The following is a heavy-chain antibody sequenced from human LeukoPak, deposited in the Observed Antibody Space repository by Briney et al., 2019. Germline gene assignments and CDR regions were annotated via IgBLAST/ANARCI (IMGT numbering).Heavy chain of an antibody. Sequence: PGGSLRLSCAASGFTFTTYWMHWVRQAPGKGLVWVSHINSDGSITSYADSVKGRFTISRDNSKNTLYLQMNSLRAEDTAVYYCAKIQVSVDYWGQGTLVTVSS. CDR2: INSDGSIT. CDR1: GFTFTTYW. V-gene: IGHV3-74*01. J-gene: IGHJ4*02. D-gene: IGHD3-10*01. CDR3: AKIQVSVDY.